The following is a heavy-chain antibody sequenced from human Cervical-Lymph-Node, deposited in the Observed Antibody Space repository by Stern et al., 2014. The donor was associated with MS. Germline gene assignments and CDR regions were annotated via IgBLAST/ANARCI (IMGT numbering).Heavy chain of an antibody. V-gene: IGHV1-69*01. CDR2: IIPIFGTA. Sequence: VQLVQSGAEVKKPGSSVKVSCKASGGTFSSYDISWVRQAPGQGLEWMGGIIPIFGTANYAQKFQGRVTITADESTSTAYMELSSLRSEDTAVYYCARTPGGYSSGWYRNYYYGMDVWGQGTTVTVSS. D-gene: IGHD6-19*01. CDR1: GGTFSSYD. J-gene: IGHJ6*02. CDR3: ARTPGGYSSGWYRNYYYGMDV.